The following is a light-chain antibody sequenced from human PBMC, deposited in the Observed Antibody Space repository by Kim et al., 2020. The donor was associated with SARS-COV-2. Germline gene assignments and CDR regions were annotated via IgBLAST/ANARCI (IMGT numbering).Light chain of an antibody. CDR3: QVWDSSSDHWV. Sequence: APGKTARITCGGKKIGSKSVHWYQQKPGQAPVLGIYYDSDRPSGIPERFSGSNSGNTATLTISRVEAGDEADYYCQVWDSSSDHWVFGGGTQLTVL. V-gene: IGLV3-21*04. J-gene: IGLJ3*02. CDR1: KIGSKS. CDR2: YDS.